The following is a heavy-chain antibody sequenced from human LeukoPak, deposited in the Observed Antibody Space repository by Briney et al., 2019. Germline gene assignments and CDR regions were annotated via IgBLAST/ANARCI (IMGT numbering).Heavy chain of an antibody. V-gene: IGHV3-7*01. J-gene: IGHJ4*02. CDR3: ATDYGANSGGFDY. D-gene: IGHD4-23*01. CDR1: GFTFSSSW. Sequence: GGSLRLSCEVSGFTFSSSWMTWVRQAPGKGLEWVASINTDGSVEKYLDSVKGRFTISRDNARNSLYLQMNSLRAEDTAVYYCATDYGANSGGFDYWGQGTLVTVSS. CDR2: INTDGSVE.